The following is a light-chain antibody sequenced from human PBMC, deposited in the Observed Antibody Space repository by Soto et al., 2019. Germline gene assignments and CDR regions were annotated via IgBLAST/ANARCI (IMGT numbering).Light chain of an antibody. CDR3: SSYAGGNNVV. CDR2: EVS. V-gene: IGLV2-8*02. J-gene: IGLJ2*01. Sequence: QSALTQPPSASRSPGQSVTISCTGTSSDVGAYNYVSWYQQHPGKAPKLVIFEVSKRPSGVPDRFSGSKSGNTASLTVSRLQSEDEADYYCSSYAGGNNVVFGGGTKLTVL. CDR1: SSDVGAYNY.